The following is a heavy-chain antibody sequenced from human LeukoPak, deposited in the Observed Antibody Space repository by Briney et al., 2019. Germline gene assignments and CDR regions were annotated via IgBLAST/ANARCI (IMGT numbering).Heavy chain of an antibody. D-gene: IGHD5-12*01. CDR1: GGSFSGNY. CDR3: ARGRGATIPFPPDY. J-gene: IGHJ4*02. CDR2: INNSGRT. V-gene: IGHV4-34*01. Sequence: SENLSFNGAVYGGSFSGNYWSWIGQPPGKGWEGCGEINNSGRTNYKQSLRGRATISVDTSKTQFSLKMSLVTAADTAVYYCARGRGATIPFPPDYWGQGTLVTVSS.